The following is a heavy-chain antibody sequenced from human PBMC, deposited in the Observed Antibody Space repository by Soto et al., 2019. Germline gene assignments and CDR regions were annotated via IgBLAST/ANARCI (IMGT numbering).Heavy chain of an antibody. V-gene: IGHV1-46*01. CDR2: IDPSGGIT. CDR3: ARDVIDHDHYETIRYYFDH. CDR1: GYSFTNFH. Sequence: QVQLSQFGAEVKKPGASVKVSCKASGYSFTNFHIHWVRQAPGQGLEWMGMIDPSGGITRDAQRLQGRVTMTRDASTSTVYMKLRSLTSEDTAVYYCARDVIDHDHYETIRYYFDHWGQGTLVTVSS. D-gene: IGHD3-22*01. J-gene: IGHJ4*02.